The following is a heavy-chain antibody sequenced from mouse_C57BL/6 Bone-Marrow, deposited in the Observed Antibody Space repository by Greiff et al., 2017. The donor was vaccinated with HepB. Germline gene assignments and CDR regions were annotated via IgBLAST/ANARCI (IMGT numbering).Heavy chain of an antibody. CDR2: IDPENGDT. D-gene: IGHD1-1*01. V-gene: IGHV14-4*01. J-gene: IGHJ3*01. Sequence: EVQLQQSGAELVRPPPSVTLSCTASGFNIKDDYMHWVKQRPEQGLEWIGWIDPENGDTEYASKFQGKATITADTSSNTAYLQLSSLTSEDTAVYYCTTLYYGFAYWGQGTLVTVSA. CDR3: TTLYYGFAY. CDR1: GFNIKDDY.